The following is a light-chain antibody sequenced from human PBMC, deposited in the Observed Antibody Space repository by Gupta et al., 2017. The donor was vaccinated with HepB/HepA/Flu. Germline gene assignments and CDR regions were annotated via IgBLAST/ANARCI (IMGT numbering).Light chain of an antibody. CDR1: QSISSY. V-gene: IGKV1-39*01. CDR3: QQSYSTPVFT. J-gene: IGKJ3*01. Sequence: DIQMTNSPSSLSASVGHRVTITCRASQSISSYLNWYLQKPGKAPKLLIYAASSLQSGVPSRFSGSGSGTDFSLIIISLLPEDFATYYCQQSYSTPVFTFGPGTKVDIK. CDR2: AAS.